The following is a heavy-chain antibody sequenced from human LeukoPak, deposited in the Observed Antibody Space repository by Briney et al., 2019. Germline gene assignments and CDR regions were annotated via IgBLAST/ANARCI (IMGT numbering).Heavy chain of an antibody. D-gene: IGHD4-17*01. CDR2: VYHSGTT. CDR3: AMQVGIYGDYNNWFDP. CDR1: GGSITSSQHW. Sequence: PSETLSLTCAVSGGSITSSQHWWSWARQPPGKGLEWIGEVYHSGTTNYNPSLKSRVTISLDISKNHFSLRLSSVTAADTAVYYCAMQVGIYGDYNNWFDPWGQGARVTVSS. V-gene: IGHV4-4*02. J-gene: IGHJ5*02.